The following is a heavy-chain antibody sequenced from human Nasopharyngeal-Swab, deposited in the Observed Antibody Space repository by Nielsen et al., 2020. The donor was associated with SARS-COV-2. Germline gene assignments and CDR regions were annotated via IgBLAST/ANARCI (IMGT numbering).Heavy chain of an antibody. CDR1: GYTFISYA. Sequence: SVNVSCKASGYTFISYAMIWVRQVPGQGLEWMGWISTITGNPTYAQGFTGRFVFTLDTSVSTAYLQISSLKAEDTAVYYCARGPYFYVRAAIDYYGMDVWGQGTTVTVSS. D-gene: IGHD3-10*02. V-gene: IGHV7-4-1*02. CDR3: ARGPYFYVRAAIDYYGMDV. J-gene: IGHJ6*02. CDR2: ISTITGNP.